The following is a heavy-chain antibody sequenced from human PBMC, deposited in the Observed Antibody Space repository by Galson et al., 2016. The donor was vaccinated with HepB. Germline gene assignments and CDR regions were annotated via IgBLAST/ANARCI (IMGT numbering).Heavy chain of an antibody. CDR1: GFTFDNHW. CDR2: ISPDGGTT. J-gene: IGHJ5*02. D-gene: IGHD6-19*01. Sequence: SLRLSCAASGFTFDNHWMHWVRQAPGKGLVWVSRISPDGGTTNYADSVKGRFSISRDNSKNTLYLHMKSLRDEDTAVYYCAKDHGNRWLNNWFDPWGQGTLVTVSS. V-gene: IGHV3-74*01. CDR3: AKDHGNRWLNNWFDP.